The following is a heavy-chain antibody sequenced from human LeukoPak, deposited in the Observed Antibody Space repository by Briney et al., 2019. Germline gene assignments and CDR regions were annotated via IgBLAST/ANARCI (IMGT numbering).Heavy chain of an antibody. V-gene: IGHV5-51*01. CDR3: ARPGEEGTAMGLRAFDI. CDR2: IYPGDSDT. CDR1: GYSFTSYW. D-gene: IGHD5-18*01. J-gene: IGHJ3*02. Sequence: GESLKISCQGSGYSFTSYWIGWVRQMPGKGLEWMGIIYPGDSDTRYSPSLQGQVTISADKSISTAYLQWSSLKASDTAMYYCARPGEEGTAMGLRAFDIWGQGTMVTVSS.